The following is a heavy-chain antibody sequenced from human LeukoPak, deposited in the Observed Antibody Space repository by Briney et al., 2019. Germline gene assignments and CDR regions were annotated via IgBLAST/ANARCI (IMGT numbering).Heavy chain of an antibody. D-gene: IGHD5-24*01. CDR1: GFIFSSYS. CDR3: ARVGEKAFHLWPEIDY. V-gene: IGHV3-48*01. Sequence: PGGSLRLSCAASGFIFSSYSMNWVRQAPGKGLEWVSYISSSSSTIYYADSVKGRFTISRDNAKNSLYLQMNSLRAEDTAVYYCARVGEKAFHLWPEIDYWGQGTLVTVSS. CDR2: ISSSSSTI. J-gene: IGHJ4*02.